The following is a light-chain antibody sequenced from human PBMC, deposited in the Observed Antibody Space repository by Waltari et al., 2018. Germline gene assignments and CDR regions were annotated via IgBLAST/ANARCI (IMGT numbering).Light chain of an antibody. V-gene: IGLV1-44*01. CDR3: AAWDDSLIGRV. J-gene: IGLJ3*02. CDR2: ANY. CDR1: SSNIGTNT. Sequence: QSVLTQPPSTSGTPGQTVTISCSGSSSNIGTNTVTWYQQFPGTAPKVLVFANYRRPSGVPNRFSAAKSGTSASLVISGVQSEDEGDYFCAAWDDSLIGRVFGGGTTLTVL.